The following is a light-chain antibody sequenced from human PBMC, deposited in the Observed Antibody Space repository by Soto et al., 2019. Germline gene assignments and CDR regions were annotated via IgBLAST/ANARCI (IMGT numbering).Light chain of an antibody. CDR2: AAS. J-gene: IGKJ1*01. V-gene: IGKV1-39*01. Sequence: DILMTQSPSSLSASVGDRVTITCRASQSISSYLNWYQQKPGKAPKLLIYAASSLQSGVPSRFSGSGSGTDFTLTISSLQPEDFATYYCQQSYSTPPETFGQGTKVEIK. CDR1: QSISSY. CDR3: QQSYSTPPET.